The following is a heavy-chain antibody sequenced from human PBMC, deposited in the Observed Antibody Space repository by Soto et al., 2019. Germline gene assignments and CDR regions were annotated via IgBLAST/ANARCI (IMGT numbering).Heavy chain of an antibody. Sequence: QVQLVESGGGVVQPGRSLRLSCAASGFTFSSYAMHWVRQAPGKGLEWVAVIWYDGSKKYYADSVKGRFTISRDNAKNSLYLQMNSLRAEDTAVYYCARAYYDFWSGYYTRDYYYGMDVWGQGTTVTVSS. CDR3: ARAYYDFWSGYYTRDYYYGMDV. J-gene: IGHJ6*02. CDR1: GFTFSSYA. CDR2: IWYDGSKK. V-gene: IGHV3-33*03. D-gene: IGHD3-3*01.